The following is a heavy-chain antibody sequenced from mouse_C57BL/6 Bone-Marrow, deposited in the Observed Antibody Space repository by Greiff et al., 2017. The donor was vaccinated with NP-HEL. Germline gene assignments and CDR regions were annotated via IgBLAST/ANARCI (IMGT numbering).Heavy chain of an antibody. Sequence: QVHVKQSGAELVRPGASVKLSCKASGYTFTDYYINWVKQRPGQGLEWIARIYPGSGNTYYNEKFKGKATLTAEKSSSTAYMQLSSLTSEDSAVYFCARKACYGVFFDYWGQGTTLTVSS. J-gene: IGHJ2*01. CDR1: GYTFTDYY. CDR2: IYPGSGNT. CDR3: ARKACYGVFFDY. V-gene: IGHV1-76*01. D-gene: IGHD2-10*01.